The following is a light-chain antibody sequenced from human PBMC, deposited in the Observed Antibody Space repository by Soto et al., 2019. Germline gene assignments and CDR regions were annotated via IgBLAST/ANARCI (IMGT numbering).Light chain of an antibody. CDR1: SSDIGAYDH. Sequence: QSVLTQPASVSGSPGQSLTLSCTGSSSDIGAYDHVSWYQRHPGKAPKLLIYEVTYRPSGVSNRFSGSKSGNTASLTISGLQFQDEADYYCSSYTTSFSSVFGTGTKLTVL. CDR2: EVT. J-gene: IGLJ1*01. CDR3: SSYTTSFSSV. V-gene: IGLV2-14*01.